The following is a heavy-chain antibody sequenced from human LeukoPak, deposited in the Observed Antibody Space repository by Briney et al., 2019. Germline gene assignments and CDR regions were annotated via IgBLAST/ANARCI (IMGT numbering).Heavy chain of an antibody. J-gene: IGHJ4*02. CDR1: GFPCSSYS. Sequence: GGSLRLSCAASGFPCSSYSMTWVRQAPGKGLEWVANIKPDGTTKFYVDSVKGRFTISRDNALNSLYLQMNSLRAEDTAIYYCARSIPYGTTWYGRSDYWGQGTLVTVSS. D-gene: IGHD6-13*01. V-gene: IGHV3-7*03. CDR3: ARSIPYGTTWYGRSDY. CDR2: IKPDGTTK.